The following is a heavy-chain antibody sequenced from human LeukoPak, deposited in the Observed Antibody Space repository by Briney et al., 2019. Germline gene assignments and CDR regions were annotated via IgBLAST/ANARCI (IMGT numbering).Heavy chain of an antibody. Sequence: GASVKVSCKASGYTFTNYAITWVRQAPGQGLEWMGWISGNNGNTNYAQNVQGRVTMTTDTSTSTAYMELRSLRSDDTAVYYCALIPYCTTITCYCFDYWGQGTLVTVSS. CDR3: ALIPYCTTITCYCFDY. V-gene: IGHV1-18*01. J-gene: IGHJ4*02. CDR2: ISGNNGNT. CDR1: GYTFTNYA. D-gene: IGHD2-8*01.